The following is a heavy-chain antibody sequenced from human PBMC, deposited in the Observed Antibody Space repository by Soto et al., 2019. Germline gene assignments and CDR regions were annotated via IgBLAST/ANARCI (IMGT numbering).Heavy chain of an antibody. J-gene: IGHJ4*02. Sequence: PGGSLRLSCAASGFTFSSYAMSWVRQAPGKGLEWVSAISGSGGSTYYADSVKGRFTISRDNSKNTLYLQMSSLRAEDTAVYYCAKDIQYSYGTNFDYWGQGTLVTVSS. V-gene: IGHV3-23*01. CDR3: AKDIQYSYGTNFDY. CDR2: ISGSGGST. D-gene: IGHD5-18*01. CDR1: GFTFSSYA.